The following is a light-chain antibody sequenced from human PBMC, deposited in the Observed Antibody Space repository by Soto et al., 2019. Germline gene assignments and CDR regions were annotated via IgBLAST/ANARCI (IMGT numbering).Light chain of an antibody. CDR2: STS. V-gene: IGLV7-43*01. CDR1: TGAVTSGYY. J-gene: IGLJ2*01. Sequence: QAVVTQEPSLTVSPGGTVNLTCASSTGAVTSGYYPNWFQQKPGQAPRALIYSTSNKYSWTPARFSGSLLGGKAALTLSGVQHEDEAEYYCLLYYGGQLGVFGGGTKVTVL. CDR3: LLYYGGQLGV.